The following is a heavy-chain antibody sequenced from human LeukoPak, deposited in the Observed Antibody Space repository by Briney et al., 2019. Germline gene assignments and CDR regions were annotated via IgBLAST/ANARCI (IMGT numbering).Heavy chain of an antibody. Sequence: GGSLRLSCAASGFTFSSYEMNWVRQAPGKGLEWVSAISDSGNTYHADSVKGRFTISRDSSKNTLFLQMNRLRPEDAAVYYCVKAPVTTCRGAYCYPFDYWGQGTLVTVSS. D-gene: IGHD2-21*01. V-gene: IGHV3-23*01. CDR3: VKAPVTTCRGAYCYPFDY. CDR1: GFTFSSYE. J-gene: IGHJ4*02. CDR2: ISDSGNT.